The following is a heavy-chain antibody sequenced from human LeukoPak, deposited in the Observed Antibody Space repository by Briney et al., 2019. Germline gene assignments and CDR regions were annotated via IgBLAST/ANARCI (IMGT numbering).Heavy chain of an antibody. D-gene: IGHD3-10*01. CDR3: AKAPGSVRNWFDP. V-gene: IGHV3-23*01. J-gene: IGHJ5*02. CDR1: GFTFSSYA. CDR2: ISGSGGST. Sequence: GGSLRLSCAASGFTFSSYAMRWVRQAPGKGLEWVSGISGSGGSTYYADSVKGRFTISRDNSKNTLYLQMNSLRAEDTAVYYCAKAPGSVRNWFDPWGQGTLVTVSS.